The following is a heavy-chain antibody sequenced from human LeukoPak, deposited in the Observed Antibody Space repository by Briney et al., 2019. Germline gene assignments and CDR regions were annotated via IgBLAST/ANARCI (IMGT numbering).Heavy chain of an antibody. J-gene: IGHJ3*02. D-gene: IGHD6-13*01. CDR2: IKQDGSEK. CDR1: GFTFGDYG. V-gene: IGHV3-7*01. Sequence: GGSLRLSCAASGFTFGDYGLSWVRQAPGRGLEWVANIKQDGSEKYYVDSVKGRFTISRDNAKNSLYLQMNSLRAEDTAVYYCARIVSSSWYGLRPDAFDIWGQGTMVTVSS. CDR3: ARIVSSSWYGLRPDAFDI.